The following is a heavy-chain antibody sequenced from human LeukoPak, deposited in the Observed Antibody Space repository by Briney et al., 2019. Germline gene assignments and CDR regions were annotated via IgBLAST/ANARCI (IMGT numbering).Heavy chain of an antibody. CDR3: AREGTWTWGRDAFDI. D-gene: IGHD3-16*01. Sequence: PGGSLRLSCAASGFTFSSYSMNWVRQAPGKGLEWVSYISSSSSTIYYADSVKGRFTISRDNAKNSLYLQMNSLRAEDTAVYYCAREGTWTWGRDAFDIWGQGTMVTVSS. CDR2: ISSSSSTI. V-gene: IGHV3-48*04. CDR1: GFTFSSYS. J-gene: IGHJ3*02.